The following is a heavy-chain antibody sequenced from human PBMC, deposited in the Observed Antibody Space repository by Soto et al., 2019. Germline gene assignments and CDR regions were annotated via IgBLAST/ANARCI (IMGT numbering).Heavy chain of an antibody. CDR1: GGSISSGDYY. D-gene: IGHD4-4*01. Sequence: SETLSLTCTVSGGSISSGDYYWSWLRQPPGKGLEWIGYIYYSGSTYYNPSLKSRVTISVDTSKNQFSLKLSSVTAADTAVYYCARGRSNLHYFDYWGQGTLVTVSS. CDR2: IYYSGST. V-gene: IGHV4-30-4*01. J-gene: IGHJ4*02. CDR3: ARGRSNLHYFDY.